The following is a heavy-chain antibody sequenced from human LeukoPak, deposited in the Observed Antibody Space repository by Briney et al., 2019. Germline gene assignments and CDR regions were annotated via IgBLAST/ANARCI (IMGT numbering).Heavy chain of an antibody. Sequence: SVKVSCKASDYTFTSYGISWVRQAPGQGLEWTGWISAYNGNTNYALKLHGRVTMTTDTSTSTAYMELRSLRSDDTAVYYWARSSSVTIPGYYFDYWGQGTLVTVSS. V-gene: IGHV1-18*01. CDR3: ARSSSVTIPGYYFDY. D-gene: IGHD2-21*01. J-gene: IGHJ4*02. CDR1: DYTFTSYG. CDR2: ISAYNGNT.